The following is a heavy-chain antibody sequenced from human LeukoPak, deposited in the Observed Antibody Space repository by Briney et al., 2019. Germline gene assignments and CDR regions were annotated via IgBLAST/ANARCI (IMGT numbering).Heavy chain of an antibody. D-gene: IGHD2-15*01. V-gene: IGHV3-49*04. J-gene: IGHJ4*02. CDR1: GFTFSSYG. CDR2: IRSKTYSGAT. Sequence: GGSLRLSCAASGFTFSSYGMHWVRQAPGRGLEWVSFIRSKTYSGATDYAASVRGRFVISRDDSESIAYLQMNSLKTEDTGVYYCTRNPHPFCSGVHCPSDSWGQGTLVTVSP. CDR3: TRNPHPFCSGVHCPSDS.